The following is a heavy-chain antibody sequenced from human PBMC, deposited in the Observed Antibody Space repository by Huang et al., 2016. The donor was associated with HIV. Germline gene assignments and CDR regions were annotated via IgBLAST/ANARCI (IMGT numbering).Heavy chain of an antibody. Sequence: QVQLVQSGAEVKKPGASVKVSCKASGYTFSSFGISWVRQAPGQGLEWVGWISGYNGNTKLEKKFQGRLTMTTDTSTSTAYRELRSLRSDDTAVYYCARGGGIQLWLLGYYYMDVWGNGTTVTVSS. CDR2: ISGYNGNT. CDR3: ARGGGIQLWLLGYYYMDV. CDR1: GYTFSSFG. V-gene: IGHV1-18*01. J-gene: IGHJ6*03. D-gene: IGHD5-18*01.